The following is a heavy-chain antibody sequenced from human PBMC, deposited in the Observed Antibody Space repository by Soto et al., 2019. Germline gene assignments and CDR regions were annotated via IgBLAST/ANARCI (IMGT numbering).Heavy chain of an antibody. Sequence: QVQLQESGPGLVKPSETLSLTCIVSGDSISSHYWSWIRRPPGKGLAWIGYIYSSGNTYYNPSLKSRVTISRDTSKNQFSLRLSSVTAADTAVYYCARHGAQLGPFDDWGQGTLVSVSS. CDR1: GDSISSHY. V-gene: IGHV4-59*08. J-gene: IGHJ4*02. CDR2: IYSSGNT. D-gene: IGHD1-1*01. CDR3: ARHGAQLGPFDD.